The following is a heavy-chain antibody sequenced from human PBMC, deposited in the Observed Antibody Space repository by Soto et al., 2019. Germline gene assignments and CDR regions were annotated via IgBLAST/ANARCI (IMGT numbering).Heavy chain of an antibody. V-gene: IGHV3-73*02. J-gene: IGHJ4*02. D-gene: IGHD1-7*01. CDR2: IRNRVDSYAT. CDR3: TRAGNYRFDY. Sequence: EVQLVESGGGLVQPGESLKLSCAASGFTFSGSAMHWVRQASGKGLEWVGRIRNRVDSYATVYTASVKGRFTISRDNAKNTLYLQMDSLRAEDTAVYYCTRAGNYRFDYWGQGTLVTVSS. CDR1: GFTFSGSA.